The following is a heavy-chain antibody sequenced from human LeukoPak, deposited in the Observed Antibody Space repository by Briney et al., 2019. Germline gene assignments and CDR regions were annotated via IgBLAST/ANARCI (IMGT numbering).Heavy chain of an antibody. CDR2: TRYDESKT. D-gene: IGHD1-26*01. Sequence: GGSLRLSCAASGFTFSSNGMHWFRQTPGKGLDWVAFTRYDESKTFYGDSVRGRFTISRDNSKNTLYLQMNSLTTDDSAVYYCAKARYSGSPALDFWGQGTLVTVSS. V-gene: IGHV3-30*02. CDR1: GFTFSSNG. CDR3: AKARYSGSPALDF. J-gene: IGHJ4*02.